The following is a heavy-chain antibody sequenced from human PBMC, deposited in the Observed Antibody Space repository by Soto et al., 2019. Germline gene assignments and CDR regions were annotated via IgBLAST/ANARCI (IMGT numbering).Heavy chain of an antibody. CDR2: IYYSGST. J-gene: IGHJ3*02. V-gene: IGHV4-39*01. CDR3: ARRLSFRGRRNYYDSSGYYRGGAFDI. CDR1: GGSISSSSYY. Sequence: QLQLQESGPGLVKPSETLSLTCTVSGGSISSSSYYWGWIRQPPGKGLEWIGSIYYSGSTYYNPSLKSRVTISVDTSKNQFSLKLSSVTAADTAVYYCARRLSFRGRRNYYDSSGYYRGGAFDIWGQGTMVTVSS. D-gene: IGHD3-22*01.